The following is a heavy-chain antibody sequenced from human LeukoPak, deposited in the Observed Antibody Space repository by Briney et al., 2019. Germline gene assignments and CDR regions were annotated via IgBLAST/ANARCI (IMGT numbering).Heavy chain of an antibody. D-gene: IGHD6-6*01. Sequence: SETLSLTCTVSGDSISSYYWSWIRQPPGKGLEWIGYIYTSGGTNYIPSPKGRVTISIDTSKNQFSLKLSSVTAADSAVYYCARLTRLSTSPDRYYLDYWGQGTLVTVSS. CDR1: GDSISSYY. CDR3: ARLTRLSTSPDRYYLDY. CDR2: IYTSGGT. J-gene: IGHJ4*02. V-gene: IGHV4-4*09.